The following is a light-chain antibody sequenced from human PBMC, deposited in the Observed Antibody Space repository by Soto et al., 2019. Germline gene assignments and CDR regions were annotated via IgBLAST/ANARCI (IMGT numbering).Light chain of an antibody. V-gene: IGLV2-14*01. CDR1: SSDVGGYNY. CDR2: DVS. CDR3: SSYTSSSTPVV. Sequence: QSALTQPASVSGSPGQSITISCTGTSSDVGGYNYVSWYQQHPGKAPKLMIYDVSNRPSGVSNRFSGSKSGNTASLTIYGPQDEDEDDYYCSSYTSSSTPVVFGGGTKVTVL. J-gene: IGLJ2*01.